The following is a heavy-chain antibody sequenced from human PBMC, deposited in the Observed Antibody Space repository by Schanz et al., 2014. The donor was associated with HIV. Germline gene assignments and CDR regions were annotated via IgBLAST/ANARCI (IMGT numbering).Heavy chain of an antibody. CDR1: GFTLSSYW. Sequence: EVQLVESGGGLVQPGGSLRLSCAVSGFTLSSYWMNWVRQAPGKGLEWVANIKQDGSEKHYVDSVKGRFTISRDNAKNSLYLQMNSLRSADTAVYFCARAAFSSEYYYGMDVWGQGTTVTVSS. CDR2: IKQDGSEK. CDR3: ARAAFSSEYYYGMDV. D-gene: IGHD3-3*02. V-gene: IGHV3-7*03. J-gene: IGHJ6*02.